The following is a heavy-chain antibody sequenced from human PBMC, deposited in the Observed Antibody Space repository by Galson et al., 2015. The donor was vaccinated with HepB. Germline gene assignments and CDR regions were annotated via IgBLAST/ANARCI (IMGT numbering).Heavy chain of an antibody. Sequence: SLRLSCAASGFTFSSYAMSWVRPAPGKGLEWVSGITGSGGSTYYADSVKGRLTISRDNSKNTLYLQMNSLRAEDTAIYYCAKVPNFYCSGGNCYFDYWGQGTLVTVAS. D-gene: IGHD2-15*01. CDR2: ITGSGGST. V-gene: IGHV3-23*01. J-gene: IGHJ4*02. CDR1: GFTFSSYA. CDR3: AKVPNFYCSGGNCYFDY.